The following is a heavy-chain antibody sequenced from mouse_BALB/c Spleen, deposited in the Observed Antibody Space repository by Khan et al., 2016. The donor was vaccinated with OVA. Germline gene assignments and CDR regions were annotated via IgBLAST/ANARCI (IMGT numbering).Heavy chain of an antibody. CDR1: GYSFTGYF. CDR3: ARIYGSDFDY. J-gene: IGHJ2*01. Sequence: VQLQQSVPELVKPGASVKISCKASGYSFTGYFMNWVMQSHGKSLEWIGRINPHIGETFYNQKFKGKATLNVDESSSTAHMELRSLASEDSAVYYCARIYGSDFDYWGQGTTLTVSS. D-gene: IGHD1-1*01. CDR2: INPHIGET. V-gene: IGHV1-20*02.